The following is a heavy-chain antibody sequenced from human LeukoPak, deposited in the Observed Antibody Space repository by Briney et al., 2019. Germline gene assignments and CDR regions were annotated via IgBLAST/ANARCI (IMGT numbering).Heavy chain of an antibody. D-gene: IGHD6-13*01. V-gene: IGHV4-30-4*01. Sequence: KTSETLSLTCTVSGGSISGGDYYWSWVRQPPGKGLEWIGYIYYIGSTYYNPSLKSRVIISVDTSKNQFSLKLSSVTAAGTAVYCAREHVAAAGKDYWGQGTLVTVSS. J-gene: IGHJ4*02. CDR3: AREHVAAAGKDY. CDR2: IYYIGST. CDR1: GGSISGGDYY.